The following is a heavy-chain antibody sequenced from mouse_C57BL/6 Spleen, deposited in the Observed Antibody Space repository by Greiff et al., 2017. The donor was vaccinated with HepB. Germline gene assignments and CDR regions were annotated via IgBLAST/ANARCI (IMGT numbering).Heavy chain of an antibody. V-gene: IGHV1-82*01. D-gene: IGHD1-1*01. Sequence: VQLVESGPELVKPGASVKISCKASGYAFSSSWMNWVKQRPGKGLEWIGRIYPGDGDTNYNGKFKGKATLTADKSSSTAYMQLSSRTSEDSAVYFCARGGRGSSYFDSWGQGTTLTVSS. CDR2: IYPGDGDT. J-gene: IGHJ2*01. CDR3: ARGGRGSSYFDS. CDR1: GYAFSSSW.